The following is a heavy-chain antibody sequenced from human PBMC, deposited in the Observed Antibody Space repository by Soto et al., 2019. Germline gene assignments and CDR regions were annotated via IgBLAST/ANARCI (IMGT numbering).Heavy chain of an antibody. J-gene: IGHJ4*02. CDR1: GFTFSSYA. CDR3: ANSDVWFGEGFDY. Sequence: GGSLRLSCAASGFTFSSYAMSWVRQAPGKGLEWVSAISGSGGSTYYADSVKGRFTISRDNSKNTLYLQMNSLRAEDTAIYYCANSDVWFGEGFDYWGQGTLVTVSS. D-gene: IGHD3-10*01. V-gene: IGHV3-23*01. CDR2: ISGSGGST.